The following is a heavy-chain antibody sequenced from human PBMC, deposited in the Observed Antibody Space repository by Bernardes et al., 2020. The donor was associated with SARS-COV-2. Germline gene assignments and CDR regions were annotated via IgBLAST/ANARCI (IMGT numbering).Heavy chain of an antibody. CDR2: ISYDGSNK. CDR3: ARGPSYSNLDY. D-gene: IGHD4-4*01. J-gene: IGHJ4*02. V-gene: IGHV3-30-3*01. CDR1: GFTFSSYA. Sequence: GGSLRLSCAASGFTFSSYAMHWVRQAPGKGLEWVAVISYDGSNKYYADSVKGRFTISRDNSKNTLYLQMNSLRAEDTAVYYCARGPSYSNLDYWGQGTLVTVSS.